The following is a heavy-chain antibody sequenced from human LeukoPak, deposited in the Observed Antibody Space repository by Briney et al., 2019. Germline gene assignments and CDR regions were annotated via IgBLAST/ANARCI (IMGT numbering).Heavy chain of an antibody. Sequence: SGTLSLTCTVSGGSISSYYWSWLRQPPGKGLEWIGYIYYSGSTNYNPSLKSRVTISVDTSKNQFSLKLSSVTAADTAVYYCARRNIVVVPAAITRPSDAFDIWGQGTMVTVSS. CDR3: ARRNIVVVPAAITRPSDAFDI. CDR1: GGSISSYY. V-gene: IGHV4-59*08. D-gene: IGHD2-2*01. CDR2: IYYSGST. J-gene: IGHJ3*02.